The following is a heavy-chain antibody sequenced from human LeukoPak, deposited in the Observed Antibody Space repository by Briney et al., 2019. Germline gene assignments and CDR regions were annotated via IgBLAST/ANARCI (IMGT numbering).Heavy chain of an antibody. CDR3: AKDSYYGSGSYHY. Sequence: GRSLRLPCAASGFTFSSYGMHWVRQAPGKGLEWVAVISYDGSNKYYADSVKGRLTISRDNSKNTLYLQMNSLRAEDTAVYYCAKDSYYGSGSYHYWGQGTLVTVSS. V-gene: IGHV3-30*18. J-gene: IGHJ4*02. D-gene: IGHD3-10*01. CDR1: GFTFSSYG. CDR2: ISYDGSNK.